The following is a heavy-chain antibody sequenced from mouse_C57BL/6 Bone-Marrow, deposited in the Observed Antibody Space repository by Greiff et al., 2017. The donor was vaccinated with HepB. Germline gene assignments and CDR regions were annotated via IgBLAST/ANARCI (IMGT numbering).Heavy chain of an antibody. J-gene: IGHJ3*01. D-gene: IGHD2-3*01. V-gene: IGHV2-5*01. CDR3: AKEDGYYDAWFAY. CDR2: IWRGGST. CDR1: GFSLTSYG. Sequence: VQLQQSGPGLVQPSQSLSITCTVSGFSLTSYGVHWVRQSPGKGLEWLGVIWRGGSTDYNAAFMSRLSITKDNSKSQVFFKMNSLQADDTAIYYCAKEDGYYDAWFAYWGQGTLVTVSA.